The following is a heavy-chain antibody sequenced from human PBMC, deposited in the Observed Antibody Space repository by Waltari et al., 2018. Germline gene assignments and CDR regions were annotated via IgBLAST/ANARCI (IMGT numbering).Heavy chain of an antibody. CDR2: ISPMFGIP. CDR3: ARHELGISQYYYNMYV. D-gene: IGHD7-27*01. Sequence: VQLVQSGGEVKTPGSSVKVSCKASGGSFGGYGVSWVRQAPGQGLEWMGVISPMFGIPDFSQKFQDRLTITADESTNTVYMELSSLTSEDTAIYYCARHELGISQYYYNMYVWGQGTTVTISS. V-gene: IGHV1-69*12. J-gene: IGHJ6*03. CDR1: GGSFGGYG.